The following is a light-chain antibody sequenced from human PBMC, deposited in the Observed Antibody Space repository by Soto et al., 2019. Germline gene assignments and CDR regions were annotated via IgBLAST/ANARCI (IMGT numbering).Light chain of an antibody. V-gene: IGLV2-14*01. J-gene: IGLJ2*01. CDR2: DVS. CDR1: SSEVGGYNY. CDR3: SSYTSSSTLV. Sequence: QSVLTQPASVSGSPGQSITISCTGTSSEVGGYNYVSWYQQHPGKAPKLMIYDVSNRPSGVSNRFSGSKSGNTASLTISGLQAEDVADYYCSSYTSSSTLVFGGGTKLTVL.